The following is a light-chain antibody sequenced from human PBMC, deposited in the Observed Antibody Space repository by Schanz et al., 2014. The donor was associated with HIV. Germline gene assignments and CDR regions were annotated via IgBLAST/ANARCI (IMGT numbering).Light chain of an antibody. CDR2: DVT. Sequence: QSALTQPASVSGSLGQSITISCTGTSGDVGRYDYVSSYQQHPGQAPKLLIYDVTYRPSGISNRFSGSKSGYTASLTISGLQADDEADYYCSSYTTSSTLVFGGGTKVTVL. CDR3: SSYTTSSTLV. V-gene: IGLV2-14*03. J-gene: IGLJ2*01. CDR1: SGDVGRYDY.